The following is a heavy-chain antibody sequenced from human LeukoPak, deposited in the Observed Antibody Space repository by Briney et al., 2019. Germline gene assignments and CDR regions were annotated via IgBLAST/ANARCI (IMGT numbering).Heavy chain of an antibody. Sequence: PGGSLRLSCAASGFAFSSHDIHWVRQATGKGLEWVSAIGTAGDTYYPGSVKGRFTISRENAKNSLYLQMNSLRAGDTAVYYCGRAYRGYYGSGSYYNDAVDIWGQGTMVTVSS. CDR3: GRAYRGYYGSGSYYNDAVDI. V-gene: IGHV3-13*04. D-gene: IGHD3-10*01. CDR2: IGTAGDT. J-gene: IGHJ3*02. CDR1: GFAFSSHD.